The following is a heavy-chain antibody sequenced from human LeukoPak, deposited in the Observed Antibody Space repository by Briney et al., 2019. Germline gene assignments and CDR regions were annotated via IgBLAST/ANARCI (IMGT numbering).Heavy chain of an antibody. CDR2: IYHSGST. CDR1: GGSISSGGYS. V-gene: IGHV4-30-2*01. Sequence: SETLSLTCTVSGGSISSGGYSWSWIRQPPGKGLEWIGYIYHSGSTYYNPSLKSRVTISVDRSKNQFSLKLSSVTAADTAVYYCARRGDCGGDCYSSFDYWGQGTLVTVSS. J-gene: IGHJ4*02. D-gene: IGHD2-21*02. CDR3: ARRGDCGGDCYSSFDY.